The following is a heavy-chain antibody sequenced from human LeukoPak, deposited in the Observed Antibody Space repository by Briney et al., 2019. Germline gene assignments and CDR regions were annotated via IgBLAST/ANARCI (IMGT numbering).Heavy chain of an antibody. Sequence: ASVKVSCKASGYTFTSYYIHWVRQAPGQGLEWMGVINPSGGATSFAQNFQGRITMTRDTSTSTVYMELSSLRSGDTAVYYCARSYYDTRGYQLDYWGQGPLVTVSS. D-gene: IGHD3-22*01. CDR3: ARSYYDTRGYQLDY. J-gene: IGHJ4*02. V-gene: IGHV1-46*01. CDR2: INPSGGAT. CDR1: GYTFTSYY.